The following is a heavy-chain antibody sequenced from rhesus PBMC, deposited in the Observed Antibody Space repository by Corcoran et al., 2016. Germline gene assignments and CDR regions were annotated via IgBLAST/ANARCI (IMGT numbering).Heavy chain of an antibody. CDR3: MYCSGGGNYG. V-gene: IGHV3-100*02. CDR1: GFTFSRYE. D-gene: IGHD2-39*02. J-gene: IGHJ4*01. CDR2: ISESGGTI. Sequence: DVQLVESGGGLVKPGGSLRLSCVASGFTFSRYEMHWVRHARGKGLEWVSVISESGGTIYYADYVKGRFTISRDNGKNSLFLKMNSLRAEDTAVYYCMYCSGGGNYGWGQGVLVTVSS.